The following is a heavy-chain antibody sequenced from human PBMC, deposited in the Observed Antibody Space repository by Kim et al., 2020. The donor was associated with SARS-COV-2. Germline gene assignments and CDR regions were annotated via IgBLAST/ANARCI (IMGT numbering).Heavy chain of an antibody. CDR1: GYTFTSYA. J-gene: IGHJ4*02. CDR3: ARGGRLGSSWYGSFDY. D-gene: IGHD6-13*01. Sequence: ASVKVSCKASGYTFTSYAMHWVRQAPGQRLEWMGWINAGNGNTKYSQKFQGRVTITRDTSASTAYMELSSLRSEDTAVYYCARGGRLGSSWYGSFDYWGQGTLVTVSS. V-gene: IGHV1-3*01. CDR2: INAGNGNT.